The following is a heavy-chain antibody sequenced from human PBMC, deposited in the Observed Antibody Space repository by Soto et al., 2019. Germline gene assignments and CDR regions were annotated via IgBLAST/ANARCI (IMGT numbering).Heavy chain of an antibody. V-gene: IGHV3-21*01. J-gene: IGHJ4*02. CDR3: ASDSSGYYYVNYFDY. Sequence: GGSLRLSCAASGFTFSSYSMNWVRQAPGKGLEWVSSISSSSSYIYYADSVKGRFTISRDNAKNSLYLQMNSLRAEDTAVYYCASDSSGYYYVNYFDYWGQGTLVTVSS. D-gene: IGHD3-22*01. CDR1: GFTFSSYS. CDR2: ISSSSSYI.